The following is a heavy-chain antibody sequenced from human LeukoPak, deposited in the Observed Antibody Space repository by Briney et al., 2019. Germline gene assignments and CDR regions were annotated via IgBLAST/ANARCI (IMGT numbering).Heavy chain of an antibody. CDR3: ARVRSGLHMDV. CDR2: INSRNTTI. CDR1: GFTFSSYE. D-gene: IGHD2-15*01. V-gene: IGHV3-48*03. J-gene: IGHJ6*02. Sequence: GGSLRLSCAVSGFTFSSYEMNWVRQAPGKGLEWVAYINSRNTTIYYVDAVKVRFTITRDNAKNSLYLQMNSLRAEDTAVYYCARVRSGLHMDVWGQGTPVTASS.